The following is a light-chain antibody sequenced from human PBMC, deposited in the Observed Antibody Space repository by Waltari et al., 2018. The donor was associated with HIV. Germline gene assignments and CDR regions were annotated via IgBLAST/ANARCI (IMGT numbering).Light chain of an antibody. CDR3: SSYTSSGPRYVL. CDR1: SRDVGGYNF. CDR2: NVN. V-gene: IGLV2-14*03. J-gene: IGLJ2*01. Sequence: QSALTQPASVSGYPGQSITISCPGTSRDVGGYNFVSWHQKHPGKAPKLIIYNVNSRPSGVSIRFSGSRSANTASLTISGLQAEDEADYFCSSYTSSGPRYVLFGGGTRLTVL.